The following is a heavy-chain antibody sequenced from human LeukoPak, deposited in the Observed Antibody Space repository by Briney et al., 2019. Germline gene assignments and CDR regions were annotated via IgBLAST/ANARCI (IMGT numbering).Heavy chain of an antibody. D-gene: IGHD2-2*01. CDR2: IKSKTDGGTT. J-gene: IGHJ4*02. V-gene: IGHV3-15*01. CDR1: GFTFSSHA. Sequence: GGSLRLPCAASGFTFSSHAMSWVRQAPGKGLEWVGRIKSKTDGGTTDYAAPVKGRFTISRDDSKNTLYLQMNSLKTEDTAVYYCTTGPERCSSTSCYAVGVDYWGQGTLVTVSS. CDR3: TTGPERCSSTSCYAVGVDY.